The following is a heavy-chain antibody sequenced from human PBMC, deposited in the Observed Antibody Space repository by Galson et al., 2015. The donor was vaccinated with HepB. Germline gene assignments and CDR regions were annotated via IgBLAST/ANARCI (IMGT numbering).Heavy chain of an antibody. J-gene: IGHJ4*02. Sequence: SLRLSCAASGFTFSSYAMSWVRQAPGKGLEWVSVITDDGGRTYYADSVKGRSTISRDNSKNTLFLRVNSLRAEDTAVYYCAKPPGPSYYVIDYWGQGTLVTVSS. CDR2: ITDDGGRT. CDR3: AKPPGPSYYVIDY. CDR1: GFTFSSYA. V-gene: IGHV3-23*01. D-gene: IGHD3-22*01.